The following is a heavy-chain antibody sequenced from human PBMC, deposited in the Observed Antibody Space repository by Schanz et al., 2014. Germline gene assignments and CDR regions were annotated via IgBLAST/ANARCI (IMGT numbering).Heavy chain of an antibody. CDR2: ISHSGGSK. V-gene: IGHV3-23*04. CDR3: ASPSGYSDYGTYFDF. Sequence: EVQLVESGGYLVQPGGSLRLSCAASGFTFNSYAMTWVRQAPGKGLEWVSSISHSGGSKYYADSVKGRFTISRDNSENTLYLQMNSLRTEDTAVYYCASPSGYSDYGTYFDFWGQGTLVTVSS. D-gene: IGHD5-12*01. CDR1: GFTFNSYA. J-gene: IGHJ4*02.